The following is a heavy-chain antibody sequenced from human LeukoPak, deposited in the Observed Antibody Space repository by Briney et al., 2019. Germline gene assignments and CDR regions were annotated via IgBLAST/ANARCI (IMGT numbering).Heavy chain of an antibody. CDR2: ISGSGGST. CDR3: AKMALGYCGGGSCSYYYYYGMDV. J-gene: IGHJ6*02. V-gene: IGHV3-23*01. Sequence: GGSLRLSCTASGFTFSSYSMSWVRQAPGKGLEWVSAISGSGGSTYYADSVKGRFTISRDNSKNTLYLQMNSLRAEDTAVYYCAKMALGYCGGGSCSYYYYYGMDVWGQGTTVTVSS. D-gene: IGHD2-15*01. CDR1: GFTFSSYS.